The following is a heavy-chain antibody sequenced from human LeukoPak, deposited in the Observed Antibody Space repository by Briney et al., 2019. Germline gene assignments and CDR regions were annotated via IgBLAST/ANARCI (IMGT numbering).Heavy chain of an antibody. D-gene: IGHD1-26*01. J-gene: IGHJ4*02. Sequence: PSETLSLTCTVSGDSISSGGYYWSWIRQHPGKGLEWIGYIYYSGSTYYNPSLKSRVTISVDTSKNQFSLKRSSVTAADTAVYYRARGDPYSGSYWRIGVYFDYWGQGTLVTVSS. CDR3: ARGDPYSGSYWRIGVYFDY. V-gene: IGHV4-31*03. CDR2: IYYSGST. CDR1: GDSISSGGYY.